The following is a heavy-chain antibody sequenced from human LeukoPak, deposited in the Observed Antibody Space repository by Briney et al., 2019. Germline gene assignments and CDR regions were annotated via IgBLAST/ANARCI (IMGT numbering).Heavy chain of an antibody. J-gene: IGHJ5*02. CDR2: IKKDGSEK. CDR3: AIGHYDDHA. D-gene: IGHD4-17*01. V-gene: IGHV3-7*01. CDR1: GLSVSSNY. Sequence: PGGSLRLSCAASGLSVSSNYMSWVRQAPGKGLEWVANIKKDGSEKYYVDSVKGRFTISRDNTKNLLYLQMDSLRAEDTAVYYCAIGHYDDHAWGQGTLVTVSS.